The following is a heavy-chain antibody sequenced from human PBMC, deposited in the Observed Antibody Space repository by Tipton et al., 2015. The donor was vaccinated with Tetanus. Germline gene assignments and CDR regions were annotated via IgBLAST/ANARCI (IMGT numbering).Heavy chain of an antibody. Sequence: TLSLTCTVSGGSISSSSYYWGWIRQPPGKGLEWIGSIYYSGSTNYNPSLKSRVTISVDTSKNQFSLKLSSVTAADTAVYYCARDRIVGALSYGMDVWGQGTTVTVSS. V-gene: IGHV4-39*07. CDR3: ARDRIVGALSYGMDV. J-gene: IGHJ6*02. CDR1: GGSISSSSYY. D-gene: IGHD1-26*01. CDR2: IYYSGST.